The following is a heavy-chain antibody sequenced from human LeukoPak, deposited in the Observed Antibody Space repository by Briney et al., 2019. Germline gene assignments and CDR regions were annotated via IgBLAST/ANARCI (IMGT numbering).Heavy chain of an antibody. CDR2: IYCSGST. V-gene: IGHV4-59*01. CDR1: RGSISLYH. Sequence: SETLSLTCTVSRGSISLYHWSWIRQPPGKGLEWIGHIYCSGSTNYNPSLKSRVTISIDTSKNQFFLKLSSVTAADTAVYYCARGDFSGGYCYDYWGQGTLVTVSS. J-gene: IGHJ4*02. D-gene: IGHD2-15*01. CDR3: ARGDFSGGYCYDY.